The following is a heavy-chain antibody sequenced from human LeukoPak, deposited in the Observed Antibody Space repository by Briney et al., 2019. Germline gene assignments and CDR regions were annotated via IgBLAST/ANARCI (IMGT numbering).Heavy chain of an antibody. Sequence: GSLRLSCAASGFTFSSYAMHWVRQAPGKGLEWVAVISYDGSNKYYADSVKGRFTISRDNSKNTLYLQMNSLRAEDTAVYYCARNRPGQAIDYWGQGTLVTVSS. CDR2: ISYDGSNK. CDR3: ARNRPGQAIDY. J-gene: IGHJ4*02. V-gene: IGHV3-30-3*01. CDR1: GFTFSSYA. D-gene: IGHD1-14*01.